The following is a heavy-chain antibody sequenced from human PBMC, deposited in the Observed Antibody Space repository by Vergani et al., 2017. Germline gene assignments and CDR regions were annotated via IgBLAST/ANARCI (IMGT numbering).Heavy chain of an antibody. CDR3: ARGHWNYFGAYYYYMDV. D-gene: IGHD1-7*01. CDR2: INPLGGRA. CDR1: GYTYRSYY. V-gene: IGHV1-46*01. Sequence: QVKVVQSGAEVKAPGASVKVSCEASGYTYRSYYVHWVRQAPGQGLEWMGVINPLGGRATYSQKFQGRVTMTTDTSTSTAYMELRSLRSDDTAVYYCARGHWNYFGAYYYYMDVWGKGTTVTVSS. J-gene: IGHJ6*03.